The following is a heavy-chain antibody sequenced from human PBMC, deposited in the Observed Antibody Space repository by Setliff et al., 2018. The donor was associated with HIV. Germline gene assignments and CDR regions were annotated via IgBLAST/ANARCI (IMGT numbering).Heavy chain of an antibody. CDR1: GGSINRRSYY. Sequence: SETLSLTCTVSGGSINRRSYYWAWIRQPPGKGLEWVASIYFSGTPYYNPSLKNRVTISVDTSKNQFSLKLSSVTAADTAVYYCARVSITYWYSIPRDYYYYMDVWGEGTTVTVSS. V-gene: IGHV4-39*01. D-gene: IGHD2-8*02. CDR2: IYFSGTP. CDR3: ARVSITYWYSIPRDYYYYMDV. J-gene: IGHJ6*03.